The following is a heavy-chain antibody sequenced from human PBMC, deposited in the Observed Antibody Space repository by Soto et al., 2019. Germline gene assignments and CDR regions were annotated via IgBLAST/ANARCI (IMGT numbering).Heavy chain of an antibody. J-gene: IGHJ6*02. V-gene: IGHV4-39*01. CDR1: GGSISSSSYY. D-gene: IGHD5-12*01. CDR2: IYYSGST. Sequence: PSETLSLTCTVSGGSISSSSYYWGWIRQPPGKGLEWIGSIYYSGSTYYNPSLKSRVTISVDTSKNQFSLKLSSVTAADTAVYYCARLGIGIVATSDYYYYYGMDVWGQGTTVTVSS. CDR3: ARLGIGIVATSDYYYYYGMDV.